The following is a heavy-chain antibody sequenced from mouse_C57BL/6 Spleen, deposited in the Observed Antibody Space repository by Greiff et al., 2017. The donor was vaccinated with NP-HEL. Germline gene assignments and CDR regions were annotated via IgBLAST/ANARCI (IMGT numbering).Heavy chain of an antibody. CDR3: ARSGYYGSSYGLDY. CDR1: GYTFTDYY. D-gene: IGHD1-1*01. V-gene: IGHV1-26*01. Sequence: VQLQQSGPELVKPGASVKISCKASGYTFTDYYMNWVKQSHGKSLEWIGDINPNNGGTSYNQKFKGKATLTVDKSSSTAYMELRSLTSEDSAVYYCARSGYYGSSYGLDYWGQGTTLTVSS. J-gene: IGHJ2*01. CDR2: INPNNGGT.